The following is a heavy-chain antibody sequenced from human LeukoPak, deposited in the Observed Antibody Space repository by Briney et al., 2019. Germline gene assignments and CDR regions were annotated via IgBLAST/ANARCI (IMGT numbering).Heavy chain of an antibody. Sequence: ASVKVSCKAFGYTFTSYGISWVRQAPGQGLEWMGWISAYNGNTNYAQKLQGRVTMTTDTSTSTAYMELRSLRSDDTAVYYCARDPPTLGAAGTGDAFDIWGQGTMVTVSS. CDR1: GYTFTSYG. CDR3: ARDPPTLGAAGTGDAFDI. J-gene: IGHJ3*02. CDR2: ISAYNGNT. D-gene: IGHD6-13*01. V-gene: IGHV1-18*01.